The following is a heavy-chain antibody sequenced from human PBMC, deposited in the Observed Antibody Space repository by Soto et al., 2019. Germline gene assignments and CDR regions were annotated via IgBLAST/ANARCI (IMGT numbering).Heavy chain of an antibody. CDR3: AGEALHYMYV. CDR1: GGTFSSYT. CDR2: IIPLLGIA. V-gene: IGHV1-69*08. Sequence: QVQLVQSGAEVKKPGSAVKVSCKASGGTFSSYTISWVRQAPGQGLEWMGRIIPLLGIANYAQKFQARVTITADKTTSPAYRELSSMRSADTAVEHWAGEALHYMYVWCQATTVIVSS. J-gene: IGHJ6*02.